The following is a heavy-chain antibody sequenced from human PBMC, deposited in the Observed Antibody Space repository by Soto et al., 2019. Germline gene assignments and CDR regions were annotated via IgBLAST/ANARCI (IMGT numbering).Heavy chain of an antibody. CDR1: GDSVSSNSAA. D-gene: IGHD3-10*01. J-gene: IGHJ4*02. V-gene: IGHV6-1*01. CDR3: ARDRQFYGSLIGYYFDY. CDR2: TYYRSKWYN. Sequence: SQTLSLTCAISGDSVSSNSAAWNWIRQSPSRGLEWLGRTYYRSKWYNDYAVSVKSRITINPDTSKNQFSLQLNSVTPEDTAVYFCARDRQFYGSLIGYYFDYWGQGTLVTVSS.